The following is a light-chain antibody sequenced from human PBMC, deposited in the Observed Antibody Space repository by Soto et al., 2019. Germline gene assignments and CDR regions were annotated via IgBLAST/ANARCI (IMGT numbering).Light chain of an antibody. CDR2: GAS. J-gene: IGKJ4*01. CDR3: QQYDKSPLT. CDR1: QSVSSSY. Sequence: DIVLTQSPGTLSLSPGERATLSCRASQSVSSSYLAWYQQKPGQAPRLLIYGASNRATVIPDRFSGSGSVTDFTLTISRLEPEDFAVYYCQQYDKSPLTFGGGNKVEIK. V-gene: IGKV3-20*01.